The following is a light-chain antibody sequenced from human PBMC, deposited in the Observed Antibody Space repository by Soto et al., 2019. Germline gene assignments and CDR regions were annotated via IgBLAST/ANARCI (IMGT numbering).Light chain of an antibody. Sequence: QAVVTQPPSASGTPGQRVTISCSGSSSNIGSYTVNWYQHLPGTAPKLLIYSNDQRPSGVPDRFSGSKSGTSASLAISGLQSEDEADYYCAAWDDSLNGPVFGGGTQLTVL. V-gene: IGLV1-44*01. J-gene: IGLJ3*02. CDR2: SND. CDR3: AAWDDSLNGPV. CDR1: SSNIGSYT.